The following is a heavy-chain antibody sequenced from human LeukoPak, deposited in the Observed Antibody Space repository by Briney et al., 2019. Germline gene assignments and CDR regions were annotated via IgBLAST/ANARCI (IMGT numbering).Heavy chain of an antibody. CDR1: AFTFSDFH. J-gene: IGHJ4*02. CDR2: ISNSGSSI. CDR3: GRGHWGLDY. D-gene: IGHD7-27*01. V-gene: IGHV3-11*04. Sequence: PGGSLSLSCSASAFTFSDFHMIWLRHAPGLGLEWVSYISNSGSSIYYADSVKGRFTTSRDNAKSSLYLQMNSLRAEDTAVYYCGRGHWGLDYWGQGTLVTVSS.